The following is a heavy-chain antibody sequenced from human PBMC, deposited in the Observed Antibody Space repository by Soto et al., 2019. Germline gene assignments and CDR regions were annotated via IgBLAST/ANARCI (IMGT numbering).Heavy chain of an antibody. CDR2: LYSGGSA. D-gene: IGHD4-17*01. J-gene: IGHJ4*02. CDR3: ARDPTVTTPSYFDS. CDR1: GLTVRNSY. Sequence: EVQLVESGGTSVQPGGSLRLSCTASGLTVRNSYMSWVRQAPGRGLEWVSVLYSGGSAYYAASVKDRFTISRDGAKNILYLQMTSLRADDAAVYYCARDPTVTTPSYFDSWGQGTLVIVSS. V-gene: IGHV3-66*01.